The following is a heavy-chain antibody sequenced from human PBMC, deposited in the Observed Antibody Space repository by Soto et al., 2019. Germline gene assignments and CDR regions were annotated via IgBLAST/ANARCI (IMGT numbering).Heavy chain of an antibody. CDR3: AKDRQGAFDI. D-gene: IGHD6-6*01. CDR1: GFTFSSYA. CDR2: ISGSGGST. V-gene: IGHV3-23*01. J-gene: IGHJ3*02. Sequence: GGSLRLSCAASGFTFSSYAMSWVRQAPGKGLEWVSAISGSGGSTYYADSVKGRFPISRDNSKNTLYLQMNSRGAEDTAVYYCAKDRQGAFDIWGQGTMVTVSS.